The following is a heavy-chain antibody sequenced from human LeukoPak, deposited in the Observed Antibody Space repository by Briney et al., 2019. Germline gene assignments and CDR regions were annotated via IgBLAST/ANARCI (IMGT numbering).Heavy chain of an antibody. CDR3: ARAPRLHYYYGMDV. CDR2: INHSGST. J-gene: IGHJ6*02. D-gene: IGHD3-16*01. Sequence: XPSETLSLTCAVYGGSFSGYYWSWIRQPPGKGLEWIGEINHSGSTNYNPSLKSRVTISVDTSKNQFSLKLSSVTAADTAVYYCARAPRLHYYYGMDVWGQGTTVTVSS. V-gene: IGHV4-34*01. CDR1: GGSFSGYY.